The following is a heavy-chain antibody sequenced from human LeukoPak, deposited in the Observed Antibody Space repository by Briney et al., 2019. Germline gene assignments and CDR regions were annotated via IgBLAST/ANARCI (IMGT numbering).Heavy chain of an antibody. Sequence: PSETLSLTCTVSGGSISSSSYFWGWIRQPPGRGLEWIGSIYYSGSTYYNPSLKSRVIISVDTSKNQFSLKLRSVTAADTAVYYCARSQHEYSSSVTWFDPWGQGTLVTVSS. J-gene: IGHJ5*02. CDR2: IYYSGST. D-gene: IGHD6-6*01. CDR3: ARSQHEYSSSVTWFDP. V-gene: IGHV4-39*01. CDR1: GGSISSSSYF.